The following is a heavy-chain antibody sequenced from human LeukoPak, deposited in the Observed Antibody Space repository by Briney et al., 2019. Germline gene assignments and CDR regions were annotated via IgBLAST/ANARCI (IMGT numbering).Heavy chain of an antibody. J-gene: IGHJ4*02. CDR1: GFTFSSYS. CDR2: ISSSSSTI. D-gene: IGHD2-2*01. Sequence: GGSLRLSCAASGFTFSSYSMNWVRQAPGKGLEWVSYISSSSSTIHYADSVKGRFTISRDNAKNSLYLRMNSLRAEDTAVYYCALGYCSSTSCSGGGQGTLVTVSS. CDR3: ALGYCSSTSCSG. V-gene: IGHV3-48*01.